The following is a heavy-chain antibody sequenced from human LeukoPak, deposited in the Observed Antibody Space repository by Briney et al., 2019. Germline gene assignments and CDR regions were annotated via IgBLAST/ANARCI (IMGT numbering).Heavy chain of an antibody. D-gene: IGHD2-2*02. Sequence: PSETLSLTCTVSGGSVSSGSYYWSWIRQPPGKGLEWIGYIYYGGSTSYNPSLKSRVTISVDTSKNQFSLKLSSVTAADTAVYYCAREAIYPDYWGQGTLVTVSS. V-gene: IGHV4-61*01. CDR3: AREAIYPDY. CDR2: IYYGGST. CDR1: GGSVSSGSYY. J-gene: IGHJ4*02.